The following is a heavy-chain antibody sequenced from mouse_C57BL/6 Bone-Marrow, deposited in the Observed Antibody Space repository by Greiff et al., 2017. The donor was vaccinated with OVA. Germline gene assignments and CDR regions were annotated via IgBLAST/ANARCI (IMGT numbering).Heavy chain of an antibody. V-gene: IGHV7-3*01. Sequence: EVKLVESGGGLVQPGGSLSLSCAASGFTFTDYYMSWVRQPPGKALEWLGFIRNKANGYTTEYSASVKGRFTISRDNYQSILYLHMNALRAEDSATYYCARDYDGSDYWGQGTTLTVSS. CDR2: IRNKANGYTT. CDR3: ARDYDGSDY. D-gene: IGHD1-1*01. CDR1: GFTFTDYY. J-gene: IGHJ2*01.